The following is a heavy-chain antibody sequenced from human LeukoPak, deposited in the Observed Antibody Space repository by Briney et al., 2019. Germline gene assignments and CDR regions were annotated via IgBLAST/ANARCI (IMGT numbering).Heavy chain of an antibody. J-gene: IGHJ4*02. D-gene: IGHD5-12*01. V-gene: IGHV4-30-4*01. CDR2: IYYSGST. CDR3: ARGGYSDY. Sequence: TWVRQPPGKGLEWIGYIYYSGSTYYNPSLKSRVTISVDTSKNQFSLKLSSVTAADTAVYYCARGGYSDYWGQGTLVTVSS.